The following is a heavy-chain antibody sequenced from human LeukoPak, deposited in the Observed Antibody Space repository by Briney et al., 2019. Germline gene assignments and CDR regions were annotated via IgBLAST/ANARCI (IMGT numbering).Heavy chain of an antibody. V-gene: IGHV1-18*01. J-gene: IGHJ4*02. D-gene: IGHD3-10*01. CDR3: ARLSYDGEGY. Sequence: ASVKVSCKTSGYTFTTYGISWVRQAPGQGLEYMGWISAFSGKTNYAQKFQGRVALTMDTSTSTVEMELGSLKFDDTAVYFCARLSYDGEGYWGQGTLVTVSS. CDR1: GYTFTTYG. CDR2: ISAFSGKT.